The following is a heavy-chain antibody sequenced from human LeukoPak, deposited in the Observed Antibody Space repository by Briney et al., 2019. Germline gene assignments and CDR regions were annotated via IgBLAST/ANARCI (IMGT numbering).Heavy chain of an antibody. Sequence: GGSLRLSCAASGFTFSSYSMNWVRQAPGKGLELVSSISSSSSYIYYADSVKGRFTISRDNAKNSLYLQLNSLRAEDTAVYYCARVRHQGYCSSTSCLNWFDPWGQGTPVTVSS. CDR3: ARVRHQGYCSSTSCLNWFDP. D-gene: IGHD2-2*01. V-gene: IGHV3-21*01. CDR2: ISSSSSYI. J-gene: IGHJ5*02. CDR1: GFTFSSYS.